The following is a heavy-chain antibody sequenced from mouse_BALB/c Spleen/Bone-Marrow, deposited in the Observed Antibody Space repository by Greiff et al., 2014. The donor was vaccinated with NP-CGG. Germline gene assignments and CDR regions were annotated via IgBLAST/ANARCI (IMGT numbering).Heavy chain of an antibody. CDR1: GYTFTNYW. V-gene: IGHV1-69*02. CDR3: AKYDYGFTF. Sequence: VQLQQSGADLVRPGASVKLSCKTSGYTFTNYWINWLKQRPGQGLEWIGNISPSIIHTNYNQKFKDKATLTVDKSSSTAYMQLSSPTSEDSAVYYCAKYDYGFTFWGQGTLVTVSA. J-gene: IGHJ3*01. CDR2: ISPSIIHT. D-gene: IGHD1-1*01.